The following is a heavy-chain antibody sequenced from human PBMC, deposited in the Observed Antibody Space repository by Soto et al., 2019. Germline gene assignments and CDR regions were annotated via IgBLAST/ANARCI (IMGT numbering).Heavy chain of an antibody. CDR2: TYCRSKWYN. J-gene: IGHJ4*02. CDR3: AVCSDSLNY. Sequence: SQRHGLPCAVSGDSDPISSPVCDSVRQSPSRGLEWMGRTYCRSKWYNDYAVSVRSRITIKPETCKNQLSLQVNYVAPEDTAVDYSAVCSDSLNYWGQGTMVTVSS. D-gene: IGHD3-10*02. V-gene: IGHV6-1*01. CDR1: GDSDPISSPV.